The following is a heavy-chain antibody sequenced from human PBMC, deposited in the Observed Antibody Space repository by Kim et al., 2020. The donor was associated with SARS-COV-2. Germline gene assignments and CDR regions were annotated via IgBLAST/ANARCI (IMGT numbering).Heavy chain of an antibody. J-gene: IGHJ5*02. CDR3: ARGPHSSEDWFDP. Sequence: YNPSLKSRVTISVDTSKNQCSLKLSSVTAADTAVYYCARGPHSSEDWFDPWGQGTLVTVSS. V-gene: IGHV4-59*09. D-gene: IGHD3-22*01.